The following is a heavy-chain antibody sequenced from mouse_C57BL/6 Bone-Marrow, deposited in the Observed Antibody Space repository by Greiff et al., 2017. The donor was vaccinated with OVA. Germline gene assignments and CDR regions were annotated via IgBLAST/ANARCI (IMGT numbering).Heavy chain of an antibody. D-gene: IGHD2-5*01. Sequence: QVQLQQSGAELVRPGASVTLSCKASGYTFTDYEMHWVKQTPVHGLEWIGAIDPETGGTAYNQKFKGKAILTADKSSSTAYMELRSLTSEDSAVYYCTRGDSNYYAMGYWGQGTSVTVSS. CDR2: IDPETGGT. CDR3: TRGDSNYYAMGY. V-gene: IGHV1-15*01. J-gene: IGHJ4*01. CDR1: GYTFTDYE.